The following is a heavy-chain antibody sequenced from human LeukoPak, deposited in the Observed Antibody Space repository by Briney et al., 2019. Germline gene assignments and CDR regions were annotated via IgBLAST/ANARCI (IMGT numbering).Heavy chain of an antibody. J-gene: IGHJ6*03. V-gene: IGHV4-4*02. CDR1: GGSISSRNW. D-gene: IGHD5-18*01. CDR3: ARTTEGGYSYGYFYYYYMDV. Sequence: SETLSLTCAVSGGSISSRNWWSWVRQPPGKGLEWIGEISHTGGTSYTPSLKSRVAISVDKSKNQFSLKLSSVTAADTAVYYCARTTEGGYSYGYFYYYYMDVWGKGTTVTISS. CDR2: ISHTGGT.